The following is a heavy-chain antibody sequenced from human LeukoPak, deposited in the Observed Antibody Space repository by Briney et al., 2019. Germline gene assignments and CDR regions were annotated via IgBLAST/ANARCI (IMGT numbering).Heavy chain of an antibody. D-gene: IGHD3-3*01. CDR1: GYTFTGYY. J-gene: IGHJ5*02. Sequence: ASVKVSCKASGYTFTGYYMHWVRQAPGQGLEWMGWINPNSGGTNYAQKFQGRVTMTRDTSISTAYMELSRLRSDDTAVYYCARESSSGGDFWSGFNWFDPWGQGTLVTVSS. CDR3: ARESSSGGDFWSGFNWFDP. CDR2: INPNSGGT. V-gene: IGHV1-2*02.